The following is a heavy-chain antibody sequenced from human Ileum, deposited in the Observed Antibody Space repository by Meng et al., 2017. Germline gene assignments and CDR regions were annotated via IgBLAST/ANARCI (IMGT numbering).Heavy chain of an antibody. Sequence: GESLKISCAASGFTFSSYAMSWVRQAPGKGLEWVSGINSGGGGTYYADSMKGRFTISRDNSKNTLYLQMNSLRVEDTAVFYCANGYSPDYWGQGTLVNVSS. J-gene: IGHJ4*02. CDR2: INSGGGGT. V-gene: IGHV3-23*01. CDR3: ANGYSPDY. CDR1: GFTFSSYA. D-gene: IGHD5-12*01.